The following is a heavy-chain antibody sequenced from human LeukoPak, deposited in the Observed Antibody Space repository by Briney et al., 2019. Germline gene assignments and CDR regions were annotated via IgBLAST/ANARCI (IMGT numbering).Heavy chain of an antibody. D-gene: IGHD3-22*01. J-gene: IGHJ2*01. CDR1: GFTFSSYG. CDR3: AKMVGYYDSSANWYFDL. V-gene: IGHV3-30*18. Sequence: GGSLKLSCAASGFTFSSYGMHWVRQAPGKGLEWVAIISYDGSNKCYADSVKGRFTISRDNSKNTLYLQMNSLRAEDTAVYYCAKMVGYYDSSANWYFDLWGRGTLVTVSS. CDR2: ISYDGSNK.